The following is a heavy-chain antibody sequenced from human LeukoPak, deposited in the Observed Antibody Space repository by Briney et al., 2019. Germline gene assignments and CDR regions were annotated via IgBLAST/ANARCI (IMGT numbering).Heavy chain of an antibody. CDR2: IYYSGST. J-gene: IGHJ5*02. CDR1: GGSISSYY. V-gene: IGHV4-59*01. CDR3: ARAARAAVAGTEWFDP. D-gene: IGHD6-19*01. Sequence: SETLSLTCTVSGGSISSYYWSWIRQPPGKGLEWSGYIYYSGSTNYNPSLKSRVTISVDTSKNQFSLKLSSVTAADTAVYYCARAARAAVAGTEWFDPWGQGTLVTVSS.